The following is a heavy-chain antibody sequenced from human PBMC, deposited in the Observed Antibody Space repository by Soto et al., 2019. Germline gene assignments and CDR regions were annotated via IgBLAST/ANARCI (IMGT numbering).Heavy chain of an antibody. D-gene: IGHD3-10*01. CDR1: GFPFSSYW. CDR2: IKHDGSEK. CDR3: TRGPYYYGSGNLYYYYGMDL. J-gene: IGHJ6*01. Sequence: GGSLRLSCAASGFPFSSYWMSWVRQAPGKGLECVSNIKHDGSEKYYVDYVKGLFTISRYTAKNSLYLQMNSLRAEDTAVYYCTRGPYYYGSGNLYYYYGMDLCGQRGPVTVSS. V-gene: IGHV3-7*01.